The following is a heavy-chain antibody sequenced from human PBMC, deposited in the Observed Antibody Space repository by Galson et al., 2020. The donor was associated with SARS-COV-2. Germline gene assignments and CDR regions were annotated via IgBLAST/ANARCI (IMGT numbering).Heavy chain of an antibody. Sequence: GASLKISCKASGYTFSNSWIAWVRQMPGKGLGWVGIDHPGDSASRYSPSFQGQVALSADTSSSTADLQWRRLKTADTALYYCAKLSGGYKGHVDYWGQGSLVTVTS. V-gene: IGHV5-51*01. CDR1: GYTFSNSW. CDR3: AKLSGGYKGHVDY. J-gene: IGHJ4*02. CDR2: DHPGDSAS. D-gene: IGHD1-26*01.